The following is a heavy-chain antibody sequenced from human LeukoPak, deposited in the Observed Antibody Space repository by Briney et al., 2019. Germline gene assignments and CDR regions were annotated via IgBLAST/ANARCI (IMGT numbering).Heavy chain of an antibody. J-gene: IGHJ4*02. CDR2: IYYSGST. D-gene: IGHD2-2*01. CDR3: ASIATDIVVV. V-gene: IGHV4-59*01. Sequence: PSETLSLTCTVSGGSIGSYYWSWIRQPPGKGLEWIGYIYYSGSTNYNPSLKSRVTISVDTSKNQFSLKLSSVTAADTAVYYCASIATDIVVVWGQGTLVTVSP. CDR1: GGSIGSYY.